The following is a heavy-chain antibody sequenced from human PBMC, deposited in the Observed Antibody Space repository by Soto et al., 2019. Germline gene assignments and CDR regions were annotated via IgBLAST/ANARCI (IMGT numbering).Heavy chain of an antibody. CDR1: GDSVSSKSVA. Sequence: SQTLSLTCAIFGDSVSSKSVAWNWIRQSPSRSLEWLGRTYYRSKWYDDYAVSVKSRITINPDTSKNQFSLQLNSVTPEDTAVYFCARVRFEQQMSQFDYRGQGILVTVSS. V-gene: IGHV6-1*01. CDR3: ARVRFEQQMSQFDY. CDR2: TYYRSKWYD. D-gene: IGHD6-13*01. J-gene: IGHJ4*02.